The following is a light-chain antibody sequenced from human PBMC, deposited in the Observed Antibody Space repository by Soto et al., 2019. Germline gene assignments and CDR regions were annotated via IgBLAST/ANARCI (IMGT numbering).Light chain of an antibody. CDR2: KAS. Sequence: DIQLTQSPFTLSASVGDRVTITCRASESISGWLAWYQQIPGKAPSLLIYKASTLQSGVPSRFSGSGFGTEFTLTTSSLQPDDFATYYCQQYNSFPYTFGQGTKLEIK. V-gene: IGKV1-5*03. CDR3: QQYNSFPYT. J-gene: IGKJ2*01. CDR1: ESISGW.